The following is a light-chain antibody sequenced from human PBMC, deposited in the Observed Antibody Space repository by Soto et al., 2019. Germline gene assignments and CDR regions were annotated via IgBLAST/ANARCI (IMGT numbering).Light chain of an antibody. Sequence: IQLTQSPPSLSASVGDRVTITCRASQGVSSSLAWYHQQPGKAPKLLIYAATTLQSGVPSRFSGSGSGTDFTLTINSLQPEDVATYYCQQLHSYPFTFGQGTRLEMK. CDR3: QQLHSYPFT. CDR1: QGVSSS. CDR2: AAT. J-gene: IGKJ5*01. V-gene: IGKV1-9*01.